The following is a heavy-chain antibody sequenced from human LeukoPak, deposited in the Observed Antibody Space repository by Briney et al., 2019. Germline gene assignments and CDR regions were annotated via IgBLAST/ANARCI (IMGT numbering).Heavy chain of an antibody. V-gene: IGHV3-7*01. CDR3: AQPREKAFDI. CDR2: IKQDGSEQ. CDR1: GFTFSSYW. Sequence: GGSLRLSCAASGFTFSSYWMNWVCQAPGKGLEWVANIKQDGSEQYYVDSVKGRFTISRDNAKNSLYLQMNSLRAEDTAVYYCAQPREKAFDIWGQGTMVTVSS. J-gene: IGHJ3*02.